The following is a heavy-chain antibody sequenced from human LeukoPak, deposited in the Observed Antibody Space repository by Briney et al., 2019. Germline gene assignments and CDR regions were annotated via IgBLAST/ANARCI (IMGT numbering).Heavy chain of an antibody. CDR1: GFTFSSYA. CDR2: ISYDGSNK. D-gene: IGHD2-15*01. Sequence: GGSLRLSCAASGFTFSSYAMHWVRQAPGKGLEWVAVISYDGSNKYYADSVKGRFTISRDNSKNTLYLQMNSLRAEDTAVYYCAREEDRPSPDSVYCSGGSCYSAYYYYYGMDVWGQGTTVTVSS. J-gene: IGHJ6*02. V-gene: IGHV3-30-3*01. CDR3: AREEDRPSPDSVYCSGGSCYSAYYYYYGMDV.